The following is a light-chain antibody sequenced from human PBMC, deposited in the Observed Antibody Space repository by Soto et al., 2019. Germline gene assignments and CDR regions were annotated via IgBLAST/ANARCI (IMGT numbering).Light chain of an antibody. CDR3: QHYVNWTLT. CDR1: QGIGDT. CDR2: DTS. J-gene: IGKJ4*01. V-gene: IGKV3-15*01. Sequence: EILMTQSPATLSVSPGEGATLSCRASQGIGDTLAWYQQKPGQTPRLLIYDTSIRATGVPARLSGSRYGAELTLTISSMKYEDFEVYYCQHYVNWTLTFGGGTKVDIK.